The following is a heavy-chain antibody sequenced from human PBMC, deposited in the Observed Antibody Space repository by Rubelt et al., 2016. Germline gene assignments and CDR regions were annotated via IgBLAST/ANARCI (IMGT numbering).Heavy chain of an antibody. CDR3: ARADYYDIDLQNYYFGA. CDR2: INHSGST. D-gene: IGHD3-22*01. CDR1: GGSFSIYY. V-gene: IGHV4-34*01. J-gene: IGHJ4*02. Sequence: QVQLQQWGAGLLKPSETLSLTCAVYGGSFSIYYWSWIRQPPGKGLEWIGEINHSGSTNYNPSLRSRVTISVDTSKNQFALRLNSVTTADTAVYYCARADYYDIDLQNYYFGAWGQGTLVTVSS.